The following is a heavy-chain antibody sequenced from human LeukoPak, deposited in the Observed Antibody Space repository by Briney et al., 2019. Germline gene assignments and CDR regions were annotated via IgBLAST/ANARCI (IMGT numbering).Heavy chain of an antibody. D-gene: IGHD6-19*01. J-gene: IGHJ3*02. V-gene: IGHV5-51*01. CDR2: IYPGDSDT. Sequence: GESLKISCKGSGYSFTSYCIVWVRQMPGKGLEGMGIIYPGDSDTRYRPSFQGQVTISADKSISTAYLQWSSMTASDPAMYYCARKGAVGDAFDIWGQGTMVTVSS. CDR1: GYSFTSYC. CDR3: ARKGAVGDAFDI.